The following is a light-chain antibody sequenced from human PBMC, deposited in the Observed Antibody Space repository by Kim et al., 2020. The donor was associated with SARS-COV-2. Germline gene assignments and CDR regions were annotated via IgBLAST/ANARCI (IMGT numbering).Light chain of an antibody. Sequence: QSLTISCPRTSSHVGNYNLVSWYQQYPGKAPKLIISEGSKRPSGVSNRFACSKSGSTASLTISGLQAEDEADYYCCSYAGNSIYVFGTGTKVTVL. J-gene: IGLJ1*01. V-gene: IGLV2-23*01. CDR3: CSYAGNSIYV. CDR2: EGS. CDR1: SSHVGNYNL.